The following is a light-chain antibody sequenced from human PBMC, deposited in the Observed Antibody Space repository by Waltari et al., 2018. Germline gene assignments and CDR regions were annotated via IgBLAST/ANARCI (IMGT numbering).Light chain of an antibody. CDR2: DVN. CDR1: SSDVGFYNF. J-gene: IGLJ3*02. V-gene: IGLV2-14*03. CDR3: SSYTSSHTWV. Sequence: QSALTQPASMSGSPGQSITISCIGTSSDVGFYNFVSWYQQHPGEAPKLMIYDVNNRPSGVSSRFSGSKSGNTASLTISGLQAEDEADYYCSSYTSSHTWVFGGGTKVTVL.